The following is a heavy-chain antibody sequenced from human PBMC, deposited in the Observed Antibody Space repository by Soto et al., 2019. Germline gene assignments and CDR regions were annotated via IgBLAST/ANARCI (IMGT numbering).Heavy chain of an antibody. J-gene: IGHJ4*01. CDR3: AKGYFHYGIDY. CDR1: GGSLSPSY. D-gene: IGHD3-9*01. Sequence: SETLCLTCTGSGGSLSPSYGSLIRQPPGKGLESIGYIYYSGSTNYNPSLKSRVTISVDTSKNQFSLKLSSVTAADTAVYYCAKGYFHYGIDYSG. CDR2: IYYSGST. V-gene: IGHV4-59*01.